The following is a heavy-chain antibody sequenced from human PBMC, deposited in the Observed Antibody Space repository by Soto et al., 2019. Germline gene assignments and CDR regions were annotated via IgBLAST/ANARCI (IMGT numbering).Heavy chain of an antibody. Sequence: PSETLSLTCTVSGGSVSSGSYYWSWIRQPPGKGLEWIGYIYYSGSTNYNPSLKSRVTISVDTSKNQFSLKLSSVTAADTAVYYCARTSTVLRYFDWLCWFDPWGQGTPVTVSS. V-gene: IGHV4-61*01. CDR1: GGSVSSGSYY. D-gene: IGHD3-9*01. J-gene: IGHJ5*02. CDR3: ARTSTVLRYFDWLCWFDP. CDR2: IYYSGST.